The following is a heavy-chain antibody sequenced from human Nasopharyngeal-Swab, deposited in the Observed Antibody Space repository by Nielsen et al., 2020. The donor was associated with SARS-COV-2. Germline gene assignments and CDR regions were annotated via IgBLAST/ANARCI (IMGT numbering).Heavy chain of an antibody. V-gene: IGHV3-23*01. Sequence: GESLKISCAASGFTFSSYAMSWVRQAPGKGLEWVSAISGSGGSTYYADSVKSRFTISRDNSKNTLYLQMNSLRAEDTAVYYCAKGSFGPHDAFDIWGQGTMVTVSS. CDR1: GFTFSSYA. J-gene: IGHJ3*02. CDR3: AKGSFGPHDAFDI. D-gene: IGHD3-9*01. CDR2: ISGSGGST.